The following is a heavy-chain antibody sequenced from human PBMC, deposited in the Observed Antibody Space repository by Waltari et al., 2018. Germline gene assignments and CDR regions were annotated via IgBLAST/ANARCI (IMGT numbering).Heavy chain of an antibody. CDR1: GDSITRSDYY. V-gene: IGHV4-39*01. D-gene: IGHD2-15*01. J-gene: IGHJ5*02. CDR3: TRRPYSTGWVWFDP. Sequence: QLLLQESDPGLVKPSETLSLTCSVSGDSITRSDYYWAWIRQSPGKKLEWIGTIYYSGITYYNPSVDSRVTMSVDTSQNQFSLRLSSVTAADTGVYYCTRRPYSTGWVWFDPWGQGTLVTVSS. CDR2: IYYSGIT.